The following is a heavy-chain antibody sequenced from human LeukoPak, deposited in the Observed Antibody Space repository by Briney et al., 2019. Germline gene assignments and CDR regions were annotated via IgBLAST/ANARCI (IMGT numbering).Heavy chain of an antibody. V-gene: IGHV5-51*01. D-gene: IGHD3-3*01. CDR2: IHPGDSDT. CDR3: ARRGLEWSMDN. Sequence: GESLKISCKGSGYSFSTYWIGWVRQMSGKGLEWMGIIHPGDSDTRYSPSFQGQVTISADKSISTAYLQWRSLKASDTAMYYCARRGLEWSMDNWGQGTLVTVSS. CDR1: GYSFSTYW. J-gene: IGHJ4*02.